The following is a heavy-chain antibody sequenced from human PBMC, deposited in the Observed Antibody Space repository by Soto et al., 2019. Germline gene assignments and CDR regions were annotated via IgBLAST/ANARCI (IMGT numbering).Heavy chain of an antibody. CDR2: IYYSGST. V-gene: IGHV4-59*01. CDR1: GGSISSYY. CDR3: ARGLGSGSYYKGWFDP. D-gene: IGHD3-10*01. J-gene: IGHJ5*02. Sequence: QVQLQESGPGLVKPSETLSLTCTVSGGSISSYYWSWIRQPPGKGLEWIGYIYYSGSTNYNPSLKSRVTISVDTSNNQFSLKLSPVSAADTAVYYCARGLGSGSYYKGWFDPWGQGTLVTVSS.